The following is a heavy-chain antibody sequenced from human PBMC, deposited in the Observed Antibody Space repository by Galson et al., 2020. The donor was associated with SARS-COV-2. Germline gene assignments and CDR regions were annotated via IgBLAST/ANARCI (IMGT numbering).Heavy chain of an antibody. D-gene: IGHD2-21*01. V-gene: IGHV3-11*01. J-gene: IGHJ5*02. Sequence: GESLKISCAASGFSFSDYYMTWIRQAPGRGLEWVSYISRDATTVSYADSVKGRFTISRDNAKNSLDLQMNSLRVEDTAVYYCVRGNFDWFDPWGQGTLVTVSS. CDR3: VRGNFDWFDP. CDR2: ISRDATTV. CDR1: GFSFSDYY.